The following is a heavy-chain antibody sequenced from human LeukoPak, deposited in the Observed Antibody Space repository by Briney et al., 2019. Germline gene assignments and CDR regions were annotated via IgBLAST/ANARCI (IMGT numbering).Heavy chain of an antibody. CDR3: ARGGRGSAAVVAPRSFDI. CDR2: TYIGGNS. CDR1: GFTFSSYA. J-gene: IGHJ3*02. V-gene: IGHV3-53*01. D-gene: IGHD3-22*01. Sequence: PGGSLRLSCAASGFTFSSYAMSWVRQAPGKGLEWVSVTYIGGNSYYAGSVQGRFIISRDMSKNTLYLQMNNLRAEDSALYYCARGGRGSAAVVAPRSFDIWGQGTMVTVSS.